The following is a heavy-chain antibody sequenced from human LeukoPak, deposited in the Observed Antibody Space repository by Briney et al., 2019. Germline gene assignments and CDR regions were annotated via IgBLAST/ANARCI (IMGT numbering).Heavy chain of an antibody. Sequence: PGGSLRLSCAASGFTFSSYAMSWVRQAPGKGLEWVSSISSSSSYIYYADSVKGRFTISRDNAKNSLYLQMNSLRAEDTAVYYCARGRDDFWSGSPDYWGQGTLVTVSS. CDR1: GFTFSSYA. V-gene: IGHV3-21*01. CDR3: ARGRDDFWSGSPDY. CDR2: ISSSSSYI. D-gene: IGHD3-3*01. J-gene: IGHJ4*02.